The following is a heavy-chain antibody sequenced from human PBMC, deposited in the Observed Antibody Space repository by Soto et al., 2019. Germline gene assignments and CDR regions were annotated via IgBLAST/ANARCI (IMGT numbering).Heavy chain of an antibody. J-gene: IGHJ5*02. CDR2: INPNTGAT. V-gene: IGHV1-2*02. D-gene: IGHD2-15*01. CDR1: GYIFTGFH. Sequence: ASVKVSCKASGYIFTGFHIHWVRQAPGQGLEWMGWINPNTGATKSAQKFQGRVALTRDTSISTAYMELNNMRSDDTAVYYCARGRTLKWNWFAPWGKGTLVTVSS. CDR3: ARGRTLKWNWFAP.